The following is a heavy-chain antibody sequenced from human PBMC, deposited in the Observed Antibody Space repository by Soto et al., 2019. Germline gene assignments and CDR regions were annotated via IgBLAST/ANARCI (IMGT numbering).Heavy chain of an antibody. Sequence: QMQLVQSGGGLVKPGGSLRLSCAASGFSFSDYYMSWIRRAPGKGPEWVSYIGASGSPIYFGDSVKGRFSISRDNTNNSLYLQMNSLRPDDTAVYYCARGTYGMDVWGQGTTVIVSS. CDR2: IGASGSPI. CDR3: ARGTYGMDV. CDR1: GFSFSDYY. J-gene: IGHJ6*02. V-gene: IGHV3-11*01. D-gene: IGHD3-10*01.